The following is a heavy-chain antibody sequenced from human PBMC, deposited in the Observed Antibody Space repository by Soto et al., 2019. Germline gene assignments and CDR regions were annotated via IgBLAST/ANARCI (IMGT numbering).Heavy chain of an antibody. D-gene: IGHD6-13*01. CDR3: AKKLATAGANLGLVDY. CDR1: GFTFSNFA. J-gene: IGHJ4*02. V-gene: IGHV3-23*01. Sequence: PGGSLRLSCAASGFTFSNFAMSWVRQAPGKGLEWVSSISYNGGTTYFADSVKGRFTISRDNFKNTLHLQMNSLRAEDTAIYFCAKKLATAGANLGLVDYWGQGTLVIVSS. CDR2: ISYNGGTT.